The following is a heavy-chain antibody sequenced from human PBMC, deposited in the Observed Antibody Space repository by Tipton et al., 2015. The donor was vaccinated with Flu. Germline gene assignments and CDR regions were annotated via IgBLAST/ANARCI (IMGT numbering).Heavy chain of an antibody. CDR3: ARDEGVVNYYQGMDV. CDR2: IEGGGKT. V-gene: IGHV3-66*01. Sequence: SLRLSCAVSAFNVSDNYMSWVRQAPGKGLEWVSFIEGGGKTFFADSVRGRFTISRDNFKKTLYLQMNNLRVADTAVYYCARDEGVVNYYQGMDVWGQGTTVTVS. CDR1: AFNVSDNY. J-gene: IGHJ6*02.